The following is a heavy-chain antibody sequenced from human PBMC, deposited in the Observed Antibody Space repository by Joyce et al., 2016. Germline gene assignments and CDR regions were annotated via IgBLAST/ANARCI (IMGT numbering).Heavy chain of an antibody. CDR2: INPNTGDT. Sequence: QVQLVQSGAEVKKPGASVNVSCKTAGYSFTGSYIHWVRQAPGQGLEWMGWINPNTGDTNYTQKCQGRVTMTRDTSTSTVYVAVTRLTSDDTAVYYCARDGRATWAFDIWGQGTLLTVSS. V-gene: IGHV1-2*02. CDR1: GYSFTGSY. CDR3: ARDGRATWAFDI. D-gene: IGHD1-26*01. J-gene: IGHJ3*02.